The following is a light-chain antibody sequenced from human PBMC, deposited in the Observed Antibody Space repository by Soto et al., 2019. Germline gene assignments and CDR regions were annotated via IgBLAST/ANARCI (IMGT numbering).Light chain of an antibody. CDR2: GAS. J-gene: IGKJ2*01. CDR3: QQYNNWPRT. Sequence: IVMTQSPATLSVSPGERATLSCRASQNVNFNLAWYQQKLGQAPRLLMSGASTRATGVPSRFSGSGSGTEFNLTISGLQSEDFAIYYCQQYNNWPRTFGQGTNLEIK. V-gene: IGKV3-15*01. CDR1: QNVNFN.